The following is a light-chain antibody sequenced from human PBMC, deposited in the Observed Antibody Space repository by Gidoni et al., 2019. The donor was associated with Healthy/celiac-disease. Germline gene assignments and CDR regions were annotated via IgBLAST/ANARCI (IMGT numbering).Light chain of an antibody. CDR2: EVS. Sequence: QSALTQPASVSVSPGQSITISCTGTSSDVGGYNYVSWYQQHPGKAPKLMIYEVSNRPSGVSNRFSGSKSGNTASLTISGLQAEDEADYYCSSYTSSILFGGGTKLTVL. V-gene: IGLV2-14*01. CDR3: SSYTSSIL. CDR1: SSDVGGYNY. J-gene: IGLJ2*01.